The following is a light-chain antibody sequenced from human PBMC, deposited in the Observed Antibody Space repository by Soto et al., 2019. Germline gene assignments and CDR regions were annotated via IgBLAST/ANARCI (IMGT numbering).Light chain of an antibody. CDR2: DVN. CDR1: SSDVGAYNF. J-gene: IGLJ1*01. Sequence: QSALTQPASVSGSPGQSITISCTGTSSDVGAYNFVSWYQQHPGKAPKLIIYDVNNRPSEVSNRFSGSKSGNTASLTISGLQAEDEGDYYCSSFTTGVNYVFGIGTKVTVL. V-gene: IGLV2-14*03. CDR3: SSFTTGVNYV.